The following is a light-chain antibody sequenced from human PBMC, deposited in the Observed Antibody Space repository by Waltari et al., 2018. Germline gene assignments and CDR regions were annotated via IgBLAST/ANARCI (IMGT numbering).Light chain of an antibody. CDR2: GAS. J-gene: IGKJ3*01. V-gene: IGKV3-20*01. CDR3: QQYGSSHFT. CDR1: QSVSSSY. Sequence: EIVLTQSPGTLSLSPGERATLSCRASQSVSSSYLAWYQQKPGQAPRLLIYGASSRATGIPDRFSVSGSGTDFTLTISRLEPEDFAVYYCQQYGSSHFTFGPGTKVDIK.